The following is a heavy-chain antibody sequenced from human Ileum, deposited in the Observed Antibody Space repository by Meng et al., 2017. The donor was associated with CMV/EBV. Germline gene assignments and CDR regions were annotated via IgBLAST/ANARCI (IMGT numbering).Heavy chain of an antibody. Sequence: KAFGYTFTSYGISWVRQAPGQGLEWMGWISAYNGNTNYAQKLQGRVTMTTDTSTSTAYMELRSLRSDDTAVYYCARAVRYANNWFDPWGQGTLVTVSS. CDR1: GYTFTSYG. CDR3: ARAVRYANNWFDP. V-gene: IGHV1-18*01. D-gene: IGHD2-2*01. CDR2: ISAYNGNT. J-gene: IGHJ5*02.